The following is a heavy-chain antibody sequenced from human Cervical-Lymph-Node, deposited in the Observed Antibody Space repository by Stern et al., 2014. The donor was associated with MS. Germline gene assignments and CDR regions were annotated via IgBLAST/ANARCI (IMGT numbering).Heavy chain of an antibody. CDR2: IVPMSGTT. V-gene: IGHV1-69*06. Sequence: VHLVESGAEVKKPGSSVKVSCKASGGTFISYAITWVRQAPGQGLEWMGDIVPMSGTTNYAQIFQDRVRITANKSTNTAYMELSNLTSEDTAIYFCAGPRYNYWGQGTLVLVSS. D-gene: IGHD5-18*01. J-gene: IGHJ4*02. CDR1: GGTFISYA. CDR3: AGPRYNY.